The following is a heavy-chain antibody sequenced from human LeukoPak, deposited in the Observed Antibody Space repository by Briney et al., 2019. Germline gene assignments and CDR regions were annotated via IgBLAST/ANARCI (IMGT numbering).Heavy chain of an antibody. V-gene: IGHV3-23*01. CDR3: AKVYGSGSLSLDY. CDR1: GFTFSSYA. CDR2: ISGSGATT. J-gene: IGHJ4*02. Sequence: PGGSLRLSCAASGFTFSSYAMSWVRQAPGKGLEWVSGISGSGATTYYADAVKGRFTISRDNSKNTLYVQMNSLRAEDTAVYYCAKVYGSGSLSLDYWGQGTLVTVSS. D-gene: IGHD3-10*01.